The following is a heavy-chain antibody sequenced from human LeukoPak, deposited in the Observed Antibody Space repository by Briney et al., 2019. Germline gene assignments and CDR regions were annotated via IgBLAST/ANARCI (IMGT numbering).Heavy chain of an antibody. CDR2: NGDT. J-gene: IGHJ6*02. V-gene: IGHV1-18*01. Sequence: NGDTTYAQKLQGRVTMTTDTSTSTAYMELRSLTSDDTAVYYCAREVASFYDVTAAGYGLDVWGQGTTVTVSS. D-gene: IGHD2-2*01. CDR3: AREVASFYDVTAAGYGLDV.